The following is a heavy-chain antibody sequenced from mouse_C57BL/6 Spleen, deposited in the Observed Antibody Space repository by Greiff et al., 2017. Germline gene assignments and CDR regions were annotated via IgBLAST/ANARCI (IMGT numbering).Heavy chain of an antibody. CDR2: IDPEDGET. J-gene: IGHJ1*03. V-gene: IGHV14-2*01. CDR1: GFNIKDYY. D-gene: IGHD1-1*01. CDR3: ARSLHYYGSSYGYFDV. Sequence: VQLQQSGAELVKPGASVKLSCTASGFNIKDYYMHWVKQRTEQGLEWIGRIDPEDGETKYAPKFPGKDTITADTSSNTAYLQLSSLTSEDTAVYYCARSLHYYGSSYGYFDVWGTGTTVTVSS.